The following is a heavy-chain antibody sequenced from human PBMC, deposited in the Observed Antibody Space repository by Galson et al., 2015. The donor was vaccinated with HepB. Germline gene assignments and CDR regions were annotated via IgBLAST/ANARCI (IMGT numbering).Heavy chain of an antibody. D-gene: IGHD5-12*01. CDR3: ARDHGTLDIVATIPLY. J-gene: IGHJ4*02. CDR2: IKQDGSEK. V-gene: IGHV3-7*03. CDR1: GFTFSSYW. Sequence: SLRLSCAASGFTFSSYWMSWVRQAPGKGLEWVANIKQDGSEKYYVDSVKGRFTISRDNAKNSLYLQMNSLRAEDTAVYYCARDHGTLDIVATIPLYWGQGTLVTVSS.